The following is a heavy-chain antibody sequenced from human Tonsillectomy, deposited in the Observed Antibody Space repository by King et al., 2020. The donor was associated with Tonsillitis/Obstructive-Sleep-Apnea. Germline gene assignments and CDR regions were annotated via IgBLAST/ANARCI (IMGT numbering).Heavy chain of an antibody. CDR3: ARVVIVPAAMRPYYYYGMDV. CDR2: SNPNSGGT. V-gene: IGHV1-2*02. J-gene: IGHJ6*02. Sequence: QVQLVESGAEVKKPGASVKVSCKASGYAFTGYYMHWVRQAPGQGLEWMGWSNPNSGGTNYAQKFQGRVTMTRDTSISTAYMERSRLRSDDTAVYYCARVVIVPAAMRPYYYYGMDVWGQGTTVTVSS. D-gene: IGHD2-2*01. CDR1: GYAFTGYY.